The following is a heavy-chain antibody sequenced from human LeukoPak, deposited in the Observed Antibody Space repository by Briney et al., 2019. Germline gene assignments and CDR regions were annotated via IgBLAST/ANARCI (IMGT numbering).Heavy chain of an antibody. V-gene: IGHV4-34*01. D-gene: IGHD3-10*01. CDR2: INHSGST. CDR1: GGSFSGYY. J-gene: IGHJ4*02. Sequence: PSETLSLTCAVYGGSFSGYYWSWIRQPPEKGLEWIGEINHSGSTNYNPSLKSRVTISVDTSKNQFSLKLSSVTAADTAVYYCARSYFGSGSYFRYWGQGTLVTVSS. CDR3: ARSYFGSGSYFRY.